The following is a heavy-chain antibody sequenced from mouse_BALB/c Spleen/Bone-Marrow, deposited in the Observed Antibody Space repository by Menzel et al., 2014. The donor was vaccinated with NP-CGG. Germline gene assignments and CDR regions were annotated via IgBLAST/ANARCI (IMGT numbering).Heavy chain of an antibody. CDR3: AREKVYGNYLWYLNV. CDR2: INPGSGNT. J-gene: IGHJ1*01. CDR1: GYAFTNYL. V-gene: IGHV1-54*01. D-gene: IGHD2-1*01. Sequence: QAQLQQSGAELVRPGTSVKVSCKASGYAFTNYLIEWVKQRPGQGLEWIGVINPGSGNTNYNEKFKGKATLTVDPAFSTAYVDLSSLTSEDSAVYYCAREKVYGNYLWYLNVWGAGTTVTVSS.